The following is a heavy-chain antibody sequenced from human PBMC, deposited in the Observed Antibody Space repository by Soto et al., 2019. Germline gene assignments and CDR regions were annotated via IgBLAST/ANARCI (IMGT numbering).Heavy chain of an antibody. J-gene: IGHJ5*02. Sequence: QVQLQESGPGLVKPSQTLSLTCTVSGGSISSGNYYWSWIRQHPGKGLEWIGYSYYSGSTSYNPSLKSRVTIAVDTSKNHFSLKLSSVTAADTAVYYCARVFSYSSSFFDPWGQGTLVTVSS. V-gene: IGHV4-31*03. CDR2: SYYSGST. D-gene: IGHD6-13*01. CDR1: GGSISSGNYY. CDR3: ARVFSYSSSFFDP.